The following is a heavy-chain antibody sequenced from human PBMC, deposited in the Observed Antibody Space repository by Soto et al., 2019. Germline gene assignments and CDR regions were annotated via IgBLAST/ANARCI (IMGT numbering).Heavy chain of an antibody. CDR1: GFTFGDYA. J-gene: IGHJ4*02. V-gene: IGHV3-49*04. CDR3: TRKGAGATSDFDY. D-gene: IGHD1-26*01. CDR2: IRSKAYGGTT. Sequence: PGGSLRLSCTASGFTFGDYAMSWVRQAPGKGLEWVGFIRSKAYGGTTEYAASVKGRFTISRDDSKSIAYLQMNSLKTEDTAVYYCTRKGAGATSDFDYWGQGTLVTVSS.